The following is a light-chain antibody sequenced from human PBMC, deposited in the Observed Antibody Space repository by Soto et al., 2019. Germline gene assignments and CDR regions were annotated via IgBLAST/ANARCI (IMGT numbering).Light chain of an antibody. CDR3: QQYYATAFT. CDR1: QSVLSSSNNKNY. J-gene: IGKJ2*01. Sequence: DIVMTQSPDSLTVSLGERASLNCKSSQSVLSSSNNKNYLAWYQRKPGQPPKLLFYWASTRYSGVPDPFSATGSGTDFTLTVNSLQADDVAVYYCQQYYATAFTFGQGTKLEIK. V-gene: IGKV4-1*01. CDR2: WAS.